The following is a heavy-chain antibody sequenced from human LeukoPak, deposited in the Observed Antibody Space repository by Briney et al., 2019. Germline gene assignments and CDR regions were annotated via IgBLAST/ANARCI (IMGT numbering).Heavy chain of an antibody. CDR1: KYSFSTYW. Sequence: GESLKISCQGPKYSFSTYWIAWVRQMPGKGLEWMGIIYPGNSDVRYNPSFQGQVTFSADKSISTACLQWSSLKAADTAMYYCARHLTEFSITSFLSYWGQGTLVTVSS. CDR2: IYPGNSDV. CDR3: ARHLTEFSITSFLSY. J-gene: IGHJ4*02. D-gene: IGHD2/OR15-2a*01. V-gene: IGHV5-51*01.